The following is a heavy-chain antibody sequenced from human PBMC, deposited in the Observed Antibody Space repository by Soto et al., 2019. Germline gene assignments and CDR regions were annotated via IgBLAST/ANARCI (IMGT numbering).Heavy chain of an antibody. CDR1: GGTFSSYA. CDR3: ARGRYDYGGNLDAFDI. D-gene: IGHD4-17*01. V-gene: IGHV1-69*01. CDR2: IIPSYGTA. Sequence: QVQLVQSGAEVKKPGSSVKVSCKASGGTFSSYAISWVRQAPGQGLEWMGGIIPSYGTANYAQKFQGRVTITADESTSTAYMELSSLRSEDTAVYYCARGRYDYGGNLDAFDIWGQGTMVTVSS. J-gene: IGHJ3*02.